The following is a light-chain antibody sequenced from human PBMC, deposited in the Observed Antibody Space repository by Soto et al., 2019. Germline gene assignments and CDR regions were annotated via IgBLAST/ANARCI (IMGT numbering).Light chain of an antibody. Sequence: IPLTQSPSSLSASVGDRVTITCRASQGISSYLAWYQQKPGKAPKLLIYATSTLQSGVPSRFSGSGSGTDFTLTISSLQPEDFATYNCQQLNTHPPYTFGQGTKLEIK. CDR2: ATS. CDR3: QQLNTHPPYT. CDR1: QGISSY. V-gene: IGKV1-9*01. J-gene: IGKJ2*01.